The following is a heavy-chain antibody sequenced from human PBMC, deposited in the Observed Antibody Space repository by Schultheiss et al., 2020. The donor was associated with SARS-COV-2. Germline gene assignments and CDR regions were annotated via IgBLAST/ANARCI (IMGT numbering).Heavy chain of an antibody. CDR2: ISYDGSNK. V-gene: IGHV3-30*18. CDR3: AKDPIAARLVLAFDI. CDR1: GFTFSSYG. D-gene: IGHD6-6*01. Sequence: GGSLRLSCAASGFTFSSYGMHWVRQAPGKGLEWVAVISYDGSNKYYADSVKGRFTISRDNSKNTLYLQMNSLRAEDTAVYYCAKDPIAARLVLAFDIWGQGTMVTVSS. J-gene: IGHJ3*02.